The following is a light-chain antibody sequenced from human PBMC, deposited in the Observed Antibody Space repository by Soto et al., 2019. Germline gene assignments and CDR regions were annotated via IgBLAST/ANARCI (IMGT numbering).Light chain of an antibody. CDR1: SSDVGGYNY. CDR3: ASFTRSVTVV. Sequence: QSVLTQPASVSGSPGQSITISCAGTSSDVGGYNYVSWYQQHPGKVPRLIISDVNKRPSGVSDRFSGSKSGNTASLTISGLQAEDEAYYYGASFTRSVTVVFGGGTKLTVL. V-gene: IGLV2-14*03. J-gene: IGLJ2*01. CDR2: DVN.